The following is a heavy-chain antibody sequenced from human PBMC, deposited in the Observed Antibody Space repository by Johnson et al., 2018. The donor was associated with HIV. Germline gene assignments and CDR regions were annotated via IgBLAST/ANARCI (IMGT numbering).Heavy chain of an antibody. V-gene: IGHV3-48*03. D-gene: IGHD3-10*01. CDR1: GFTFSSYA. CDR2: ISSSGSTI. J-gene: IGHJ3*02. CDR3: ARNRITMVQMTSHDVFDI. Sequence: VQLVESGGGVVQPGRSLRLSCAASGFTFSSYAMHWIRQAPGKGLEWVSYISSSGSTIYYADSVKGRFTNSRDNAKNSLYMQMNSLRAEDTAVYFCARNRITMVQMTSHDVFDIWGQGTMVTVSS.